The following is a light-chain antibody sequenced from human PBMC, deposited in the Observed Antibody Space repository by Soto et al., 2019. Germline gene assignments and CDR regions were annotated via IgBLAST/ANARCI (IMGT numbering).Light chain of an antibody. Sequence: QSVLTQPASVSGSPGQSITISCTGTSSDVGGYNYGSWYQQHPGKAPKLMLYDVSNRPSGVSNRFSGSKSGNTSSLTISGLQAEDEADYYCSSYTSSSTLVVFGGGTKLTVL. V-gene: IGLV2-14*01. CDR2: DVS. CDR3: SSYTSSSTLVV. CDR1: SSDVGGYNY. J-gene: IGLJ2*01.